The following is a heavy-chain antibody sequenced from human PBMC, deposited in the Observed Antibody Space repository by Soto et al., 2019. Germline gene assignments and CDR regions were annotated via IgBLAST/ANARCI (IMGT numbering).Heavy chain of an antibody. CDR1: GIIFRNSA. CDR3: AAELYSGGRCCSFDI. D-gene: IGHD2-15*01. J-gene: IGHJ3*02. CDR2: IIIAGGGT. Sequence: QMQVVQSGPEVKKPGTSVTVSCKSSGIIFRNSAVQWVRQARGQRLEWLGYIIIAGGGTKYSQNLQGKITITRDISTNTAYMELSSLRSEDTAIYYCAAELYSGGRCCSFDIWGQGTMITVSS. V-gene: IGHV1-58*01.